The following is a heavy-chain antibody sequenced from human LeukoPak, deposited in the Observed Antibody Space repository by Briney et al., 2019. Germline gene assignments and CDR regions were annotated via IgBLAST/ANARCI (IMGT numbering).Heavy chain of an antibody. CDR2: INHSGST. CDR3: ARVVPKQQLVDAFDI. CDR1: GGSFSGYY. D-gene: IGHD6-13*01. V-gene: IGHV4-34*01. Sequence: SETLSLTCAVYGGSFSGYYWSWIRQPPGKGLEWIGEINHSGSTNYNPSLKSRVSISVDTSKKQLSLKLSSATAADTAVYYCARVVPKQQLVDAFDIWGQGTMVTVSS. J-gene: IGHJ3*02.